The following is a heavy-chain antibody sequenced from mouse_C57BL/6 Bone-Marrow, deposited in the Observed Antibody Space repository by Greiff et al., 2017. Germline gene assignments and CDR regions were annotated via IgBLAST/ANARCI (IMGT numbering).Heavy chain of an antibody. CDR1: GFNIKNTY. D-gene: IGHD1-1*01. CDR3: APYYYGSSPAWFAY. Sequence: VQLQQSVAELVRPGASVKLSCTASGFNIKNTYMHWVKQRPEQGLAWIGRSDPANGNTKSAPKFQGKATITADTSSNTAYLQLSGLPAEDTAIYYCAPYYYGSSPAWFAYWGQGTLVTVSA. J-gene: IGHJ3*01. V-gene: IGHV14-3*01. CDR2: SDPANGNT.